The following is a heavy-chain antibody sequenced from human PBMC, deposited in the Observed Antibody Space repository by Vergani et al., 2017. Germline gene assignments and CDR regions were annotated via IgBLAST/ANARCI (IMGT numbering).Heavy chain of an antibody. CDR2: ISWNSGSI. V-gene: IGHV3-9*01. CDR1: GFTFDDYA. Sequence: EVQLVESGGGLVQPGRSLRLSCAASGFTFDDYAMHWVRQAPGKGLEWVSGISWNSGSIGYADSVKGRFTISRDNAKNSLYLQMNSLRAEDTALYYCAKEETRGIKWLRAPGDAFDIWGQGTMVTVSS. CDR3: AKEETRGIKWLRAPGDAFDI. D-gene: IGHD5-12*01. J-gene: IGHJ3*02.